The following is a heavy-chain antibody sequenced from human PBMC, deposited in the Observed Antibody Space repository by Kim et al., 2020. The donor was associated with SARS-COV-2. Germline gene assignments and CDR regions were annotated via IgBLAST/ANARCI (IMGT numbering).Heavy chain of an antibody. Sequence: GGSLRLSCVASGFTFSDYYMSWIRQAPGKGLEWVSYISSSSSYTNYADAVKGRFTISRDNAKNSLYLQMNSLRAEDTAVYDCASGGSSWKIDYWGQGTLV. V-gene: IGHV3-11*03. J-gene: IGHJ4*02. CDR2: ISSSSSYT. D-gene: IGHD6-13*01. CDR1: GFTFSDYY. CDR3: ASGGSSWKIDY.